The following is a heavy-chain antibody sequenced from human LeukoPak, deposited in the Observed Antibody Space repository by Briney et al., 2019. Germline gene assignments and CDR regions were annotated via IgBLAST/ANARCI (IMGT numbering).Heavy chain of an antibody. D-gene: IGHD4-17*01. J-gene: IGHJ3*02. V-gene: IGHV3-64D*06. CDR3: VKDAMTTYARAFDI. CDR2: ISSNGGST. Sequence: GGSLRLSCSASGFTFSSYAMHGVREAPGEGLEYVSAISSNGGSTYYADSVKGRFTISRDNSKNTLYLQMSSLRAEDTAVYYCVKDAMTTYARAFDIWGQGTMVTVSS. CDR1: GFTFSSYA.